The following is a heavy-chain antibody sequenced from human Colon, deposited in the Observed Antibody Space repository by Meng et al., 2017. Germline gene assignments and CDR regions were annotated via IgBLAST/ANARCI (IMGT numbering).Heavy chain of an antibody. D-gene: IGHD4-17*01. CDR2: IYYSGST. V-gene: IGHV4-30-4*01. J-gene: IGHJ5*02. Sequence: QGHRRESGPGLVQPSQTLSLTCTASGGSISSGDYYWSWIRQPPVKGLEWIGYIYYSGSTYSNASLKSRVTISIDRSKNQFSLKLSSVTAADTAVYYCARDRKHYGERGWFDPWGQGTLVTVSS. CDR3: ARDRKHYGERGWFDP. CDR1: GGSISSGDYY.